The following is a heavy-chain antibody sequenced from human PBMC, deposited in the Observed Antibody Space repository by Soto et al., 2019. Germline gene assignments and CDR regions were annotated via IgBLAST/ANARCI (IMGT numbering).Heavy chain of an antibody. V-gene: IGHV3-30*18. J-gene: IGHJ6*02. CDR3: AKDRRPNYYYGMDV. D-gene: IGHD6-25*01. Sequence: PGGSLRLSCAASGFTFSSYGMHWVRQAPGKGLEWVAVISYDGSNKYYADSVKGRFTISRDNSKNTLYLQMNSLRAEDTAVYYCAKDRRPNYYYGMDVWGQGTTVTV. CDR2: ISYDGSNK. CDR1: GFTFSSYG.